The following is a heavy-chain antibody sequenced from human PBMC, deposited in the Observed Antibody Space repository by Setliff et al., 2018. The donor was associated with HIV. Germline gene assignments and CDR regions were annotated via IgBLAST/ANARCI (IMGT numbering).Heavy chain of an antibody. J-gene: IGHJ3*02. CDR2: INPSGGRT. CDR3: ARCYYDSSGPTDAFDI. CDR1: GYTFTNFY. V-gene: IGHV1-46*01. Sequence: ASVKVSCKASGYTFTNFYMHWVRQAPGQGLEWMGLINPSGGRTSYAQKFQGRLTMTRDTSRSTVYMELSSLRSEDTAMYYCARCYYDSSGPTDAFDIWGQGTVVTVSS. D-gene: IGHD3-22*01.